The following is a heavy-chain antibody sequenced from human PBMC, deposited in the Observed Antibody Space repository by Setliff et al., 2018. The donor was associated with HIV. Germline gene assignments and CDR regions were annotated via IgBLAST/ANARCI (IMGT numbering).Heavy chain of an antibody. V-gene: IGHV1-69*05. CDR1: GDTFSNSV. CDR2: SIPLFGTV. J-gene: IGHJ4*02. D-gene: IGHD2-8*01. CDR3: ASGSGYCRNGFCYIGVHKNPDKYYVDY. Sequence: SVKVSCKASGDTFSNSVLTWVRQAPGQGLEWMGGSIPLFGTVTYAQRFQGRVTITTDELMTTAYMELTSLRSEDTAVYYCASGSGYCRNGFCYIGVHKNPDKYYVDYWGQGTRVTVS.